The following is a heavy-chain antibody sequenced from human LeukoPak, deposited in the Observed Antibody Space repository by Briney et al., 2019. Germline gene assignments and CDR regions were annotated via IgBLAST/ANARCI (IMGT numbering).Heavy chain of an antibody. CDR2: ISGSGGST. V-gene: IGHV3-23*01. J-gene: IGHJ4*02. D-gene: IGHD6-13*01. Sequence: PGGSLRLSCAASGFTFSSYAMSWVRQAPGKGLEWVSAISGSGGSTYYADSVKGRFTISRDNSKNTLYLQMNSLRAEDTAVYYCAKDNSGYSSSWFDYWGQGTLSPSPQ. CDR1: GFTFSSYA. CDR3: AKDNSGYSSSWFDY.